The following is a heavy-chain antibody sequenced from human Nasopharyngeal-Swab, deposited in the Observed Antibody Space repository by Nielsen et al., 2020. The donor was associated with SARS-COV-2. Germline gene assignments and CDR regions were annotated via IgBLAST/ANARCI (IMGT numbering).Heavy chain of an antibody. CDR1: GFTFSSYA. D-gene: IGHD1-26*01. Sequence: GESLKISCAASGFTFSSYAMHWVRQAPGKGLEWVAVISYDGSNKYYADSVKGRFTISRDNSKNTLYLQMNSLRAEDTAVYYCARDTDLLWSLSGSSLDYWGQGTLVTVSS. J-gene: IGHJ4*02. CDR2: ISYDGSNK. CDR3: ARDTDLLWSLSGSSLDY. V-gene: IGHV3-30-3*01.